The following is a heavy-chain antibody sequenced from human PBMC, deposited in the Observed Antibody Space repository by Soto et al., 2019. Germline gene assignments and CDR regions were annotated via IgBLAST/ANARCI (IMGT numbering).Heavy chain of an antibody. CDR1: GGSITTNF. D-gene: IGHD3-10*01. V-gene: IGHV4-59*01. CDR2: IYSSGTS. Sequence: SETLSLTCTVSGGSITTNFWSWIRQPPGKGLEWIGYIYSSGTSNHNPSLQSRAAISVDTSKNQLTLKLNSVTAADTAVYYCARVPRGGLPYYFDYWGQGALVTVSS. J-gene: IGHJ4*02. CDR3: ARVPRGGLPYYFDY.